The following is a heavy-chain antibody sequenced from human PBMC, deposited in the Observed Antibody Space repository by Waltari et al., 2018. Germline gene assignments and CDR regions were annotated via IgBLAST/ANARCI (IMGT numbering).Heavy chain of an antibody. CDR1: GGSISSGDYY. V-gene: IGHV4-30-4*08. D-gene: IGHD2-2*01. CDR2: IYYSGST. CDR3: ARDGGYCSGTSCQSYYYYMDV. J-gene: IGHJ6*03. Sequence: QVQLQESGPGLVKPSQTLSLTCTVSGGSISSGDYYWSWIRKPPGKGLEWIGYIYYSGSTYYNPSLKSRVTISVDTSKNQFSLKLSSVTAADTAVYYCARDGGYCSGTSCQSYYYYMDVWGKGTTVTISS.